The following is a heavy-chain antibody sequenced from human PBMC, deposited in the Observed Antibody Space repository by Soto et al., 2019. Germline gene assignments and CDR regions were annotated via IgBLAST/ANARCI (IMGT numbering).Heavy chain of an antibody. CDR3: TRRIAVAGTYYFDY. D-gene: IGHD6-19*01. CDR2: IKSISDGETT. J-gene: IGHJ4*02. Sequence: LLVESGGGFVQPGGSIRLSCVASGFTFSHAWMDWVRQAPGKGLEWVGRIKSISDGETTNYAASVAGRFTISRDDSKNTLFLHVNSLKTEDTGVYYCTRRIAVAGTYYFDYWGQGTLVTVSS. CDR1: GFTFSHAW. V-gene: IGHV3-15*07.